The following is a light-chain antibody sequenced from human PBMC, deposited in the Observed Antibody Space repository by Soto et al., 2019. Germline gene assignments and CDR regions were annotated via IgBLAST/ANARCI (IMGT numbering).Light chain of an antibody. CDR3: QQYSNWPYT. CDR1: QSVSSK. CDR2: GAS. V-gene: IGKV3-15*01. J-gene: IGKJ2*01. Sequence: EIVMTQSPATLSLSPGERVTLSCRASQSVSSKLAWYQKKPGQAPRLLIYGASIRATDIPARFSGSGSGTEFTLTISRLQSEDFAIFYCQQYSNWPYTFGQGTKLEIK.